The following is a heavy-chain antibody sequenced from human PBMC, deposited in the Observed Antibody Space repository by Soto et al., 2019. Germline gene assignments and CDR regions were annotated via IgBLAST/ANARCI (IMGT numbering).Heavy chain of an antibody. CDR2: IKQDGSEK. V-gene: IGHV3-7*02. Sequence: EVQLVESGGGLVQPGGSLRLSCAASGFDFSEYWMSWIRQAPGKGLEWVANIKQDGSEKYYVDSVKGRFTISRDNAERSLSLQMNSLRAEDTAVYYCGKSMDVWGQGTTVTVS. J-gene: IGHJ6*02. CDR3: GKSMDV. CDR1: GFDFSEYW.